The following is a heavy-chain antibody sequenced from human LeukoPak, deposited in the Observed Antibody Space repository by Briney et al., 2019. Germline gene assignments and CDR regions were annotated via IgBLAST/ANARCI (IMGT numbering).Heavy chain of an antibody. CDR3: ARSPGYYYYGMDV. CDR2: VSSDGGIT. Sequence: GGSLRLSCSASGFTFSSYAMHWVRQAPGKGLEYVSAVSSDGGITYYADSVKGRFTISRDNAKNSLYLQMNSLRAEDTAVYYCARSPGYYYYGMDVWGQGTTVTVSS. J-gene: IGHJ6*02. CDR1: GFTFSSYA. V-gene: IGHV3-64*04.